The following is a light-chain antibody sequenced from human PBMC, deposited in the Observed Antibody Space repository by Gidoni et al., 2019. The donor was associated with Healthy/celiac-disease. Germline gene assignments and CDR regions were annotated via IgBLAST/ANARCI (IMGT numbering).Light chain of an antibody. CDR3: MQGIHLPLT. CDR1: QRLLHSDGKTY. V-gene: IGKV2-29*02. J-gene: IGKJ4*01. CDR2: AVS. Sequence: DIVMTQTPLSLSVTPGQPASISCKSSQRLLHSDGKTYLYWYLQKPGQSPQLLIYAVSSRFSGVPDRFSGSGSGTEFTLKISRVEAEDVGVYYCMQGIHLPLTFGGGTKVEIK.